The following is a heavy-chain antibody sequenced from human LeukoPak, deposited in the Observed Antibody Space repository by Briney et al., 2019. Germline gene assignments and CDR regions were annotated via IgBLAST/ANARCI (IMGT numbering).Heavy chain of an antibody. D-gene: IGHD6-6*01. CDR2: MNPNSGNT. Sequence: GASVTVSCTASGYTFTSYDINWVRQAKGQGLEWMGWMNPNSGNTGYEQKFEGRATMTRNTSISTAYMELSTLRSEDTAVYYCARGFSPIAALYWGQGTLVTVSS. J-gene: IGHJ4*02. CDR3: ARGFSPIAALY. CDR1: GYTFTSYD. V-gene: IGHV1-8*01.